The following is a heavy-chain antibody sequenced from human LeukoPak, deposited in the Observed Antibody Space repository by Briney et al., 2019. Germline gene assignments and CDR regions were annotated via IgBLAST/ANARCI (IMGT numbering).Heavy chain of an antibody. V-gene: IGHV4-4*02. D-gene: IGHD1-26*01. CDR1: GGSISSTNW. J-gene: IGHJ6*04. CDR2: IYHGGTT. Sequence: SETLSLTCAVSGGSISSTNWWSWVCQPPGKGLEWIGEIYHGGTTNYNPSLKSRVTISVDKSKNQFSLNLSSVTAADTAIYYCTREAQWGGYFYGMDVWGKGTTVTVSS. CDR3: TREAQWGGYFYGMDV.